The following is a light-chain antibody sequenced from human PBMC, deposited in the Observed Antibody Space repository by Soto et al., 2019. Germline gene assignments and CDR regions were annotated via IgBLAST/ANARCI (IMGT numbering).Light chain of an antibody. J-gene: IGLJ2*01. V-gene: IGLV2-23*01. CDR3: CSYSRSVVL. CDR2: QGS. CDR1: NNAVGTYSL. Sequence: QSAQTQPASVSGSPGQSITISCTGTNNAVGTYSLVSWYQQQPGKAPKLIIFQGSERPSGVSNRFSGSKSGSTASLTISGLQAEDEAHYYCCSYSRSVVLFGGGTKLTVL.